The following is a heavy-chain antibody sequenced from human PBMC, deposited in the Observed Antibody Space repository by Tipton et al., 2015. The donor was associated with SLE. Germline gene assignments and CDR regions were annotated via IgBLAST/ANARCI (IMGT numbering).Heavy chain of an antibody. CDR2: INHSGST. D-gene: IGHD6-13*01. CDR1: GGSISSGGYS. J-gene: IGHJ1*01. V-gene: IGHV4-30-2*01. CDR3: ARGRTEQQLVLEYFQH. Sequence: TLSLTCAVSGGSISSGGYSWSWIRQPPGKGLEWIGEINHSGSTNYNPSLKSRVTISVDTSKNQFSLKLSSVTAADTAVYYCARGRTEQQLVLEYFQHWGQGTLVTVSS.